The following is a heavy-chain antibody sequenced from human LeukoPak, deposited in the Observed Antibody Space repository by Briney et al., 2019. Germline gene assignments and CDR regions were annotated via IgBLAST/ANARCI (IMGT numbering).Heavy chain of an antibody. V-gene: IGHV4-39*07. J-gene: IGHJ5*02. D-gene: IGHD2-15*01. Sequence: PSETLSLTCTVSGGSISSSSYYWGWIRQPPGKGLEWIGEINHSGSTNYNPSLKSRVTISVDTSKNQFSLKLSSVTAADTAVYYCARVVRNWFDPWGQGTLVTVSS. CDR3: ARVVRNWFDP. CDR1: GGSISSSSYY. CDR2: INHSGST.